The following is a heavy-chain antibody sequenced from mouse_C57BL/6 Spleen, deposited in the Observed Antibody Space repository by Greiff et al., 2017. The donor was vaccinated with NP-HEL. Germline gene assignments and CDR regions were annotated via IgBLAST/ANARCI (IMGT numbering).Heavy chain of an antibody. V-gene: IGHV1-52*01. D-gene: IGHD2-4*01. J-gene: IGHJ3*01. Sequence: VQLQQPGAELVRPGSSVKLSCKASGYTFTSYWMHWVKQRPIQGLEWIGNIDPSDSETHYNQKFKDKATLTVDKSSSTAYMQLSSLTSEDSAVYYCARGYDYDEKGFAYWGQGTLVTVSA. CDR1: GYTFTSYW. CDR3: ARGYDYDEKGFAY. CDR2: IDPSDSET.